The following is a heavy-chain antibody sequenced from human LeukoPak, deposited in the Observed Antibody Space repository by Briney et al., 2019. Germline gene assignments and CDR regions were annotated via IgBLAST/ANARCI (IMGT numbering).Heavy chain of an antibody. CDR2: IIPIFGTA. V-gene: IGHV1-69*05. CDR1: GGTFSSYA. J-gene: IGHJ4*02. D-gene: IGHD2-21*02. Sequence: GSSVKVSCKASGGTFSSYAISWVRQAPGQGLEWMGRIIPIFGTANYAQKFQGRVTITTDESTSTAYMELSSLRSEDTAVYYCARGPLVVTAIPFLDCWGQGTLVTVSS. CDR3: ARGPLVVTAIPFLDC.